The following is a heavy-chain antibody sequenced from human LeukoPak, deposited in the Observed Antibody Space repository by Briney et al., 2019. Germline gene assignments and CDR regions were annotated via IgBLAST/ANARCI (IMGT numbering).Heavy chain of an antibody. J-gene: IGHJ5*02. Sequence: PGGSLILSCAASGFTFSRFWMNWVRLAPGKGLEWVANIGQDGSQQHYVDSVKGRFTISRDNAKNSLYLQMNSLRVEDTAVYYCARDGSGGSSGGSTQYNWFDPWGQGTLVTVSS. D-gene: IGHD2-15*01. CDR2: IGQDGSQQ. V-gene: IGHV3-7*01. CDR1: GFTFSRFW. CDR3: ARDGSGGSSGGSTQYNWFDP.